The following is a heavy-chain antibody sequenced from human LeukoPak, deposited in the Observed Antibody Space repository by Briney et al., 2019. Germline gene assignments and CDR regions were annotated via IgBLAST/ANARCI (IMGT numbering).Heavy chain of an antibody. CDR1: GCTFSSYA. CDR3: ARGPFLVYYHYMDV. V-gene: IGHV1-69*05. CDR2: IISIFSTA. J-gene: IGHJ6*03. D-gene: IGHD2/OR15-2a*01. Sequence: VASVKVSCKASGCTFSSYAISWVRQAPGQGLEWMGGIISIFSTANYAQKFQGRVTITTDESTSTDYMELRSMRSEDTAVYYCARGPFLVYYHYMDVWGKGTTVTVSS.